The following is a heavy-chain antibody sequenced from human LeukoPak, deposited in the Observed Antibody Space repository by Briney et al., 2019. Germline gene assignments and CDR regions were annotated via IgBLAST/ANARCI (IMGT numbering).Heavy chain of an antibody. J-gene: IGHJ6*02. CDR3: AARGAAAGAYYYYYGMDV. D-gene: IGHD6-13*01. V-gene: IGHV3-23*01. CDR2: ISGSGGST. CDR1: GGTFSSYA. Sequence: SCKASGGTFSSYAMSWVRQAPGKGLEWVSAISGSGGSTYYADSVKGRFTISRDNSKNTLYLQMNSLRAEDTAVYYCAARGAAAGAYYYYYGMDVWGQGTTVTVSS.